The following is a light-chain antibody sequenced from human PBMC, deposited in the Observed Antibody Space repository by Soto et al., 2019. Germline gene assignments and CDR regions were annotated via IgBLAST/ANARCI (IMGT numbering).Light chain of an antibody. Sequence: ITISCTGTSSDVGAYNRVSWYQQHSGKAPKLMIYEVSNRPSGVSNRFSGSKSGNTASLTISGLQAEDEADYYCLSYTTSSSYVFGTGTKVTVL. CDR2: EVS. CDR1: SSDVGAYNR. J-gene: IGLJ1*01. CDR3: LSYTTSSSYV. V-gene: IGLV2-14*01.